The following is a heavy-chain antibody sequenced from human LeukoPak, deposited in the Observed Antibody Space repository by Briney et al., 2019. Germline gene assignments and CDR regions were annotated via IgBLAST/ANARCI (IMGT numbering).Heavy chain of an antibody. CDR3: ARDAFDL. V-gene: IGHV3-21*01. Sequence: SGGSLRLSCAASGFTFSTYSMNWVRQAPGKGLEWVSSISSSGTYIYYADSMRARFTISRDNAKNSLYLQMNSLRADDTAVYYCARDAFDLWGRGTLVTVSS. CDR1: GFTFSTYS. J-gene: IGHJ2*01. CDR2: ISSSGTYI.